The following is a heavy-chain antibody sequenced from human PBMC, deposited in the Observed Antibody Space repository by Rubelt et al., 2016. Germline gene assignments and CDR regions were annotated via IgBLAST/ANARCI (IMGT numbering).Heavy chain of an antibody. CDR2: INPSGGST. CDR1: GYIFTSYS. J-gene: IGHJ4*02. CDR3: ARGVEVAGSPNFFFY. Sequence: GYIFTSYSMHWVRQAPGQGLEWMGIINPSGGSTTYAQKFQGRVSMTWDTSTSTVYMELSSLRYEDTAVYYCARGVEVAGSPNFFFYWGQGTLVTVSS. V-gene: IGHV1-46*01. D-gene: IGHD6-19*01.